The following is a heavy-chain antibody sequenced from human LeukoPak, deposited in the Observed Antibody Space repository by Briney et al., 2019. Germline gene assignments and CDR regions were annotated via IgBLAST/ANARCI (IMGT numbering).Heavy chain of an antibody. D-gene: IGHD5-24*01. CDR1: GGSFSGYY. V-gene: IGHV4-34*01. Sequence: SETLSLTCAVYGGSFSGYYWSWIRQPPGKGLEWIGEINHSGSTNYNPSLKSRVTISVDTSKNQFSLKLSSVTAADTAVYYCARRNLRRDGCSHDYWGQGTLVTVSS. J-gene: IGHJ4*02. CDR2: INHSGST. CDR3: ARRNLRRDGCSHDY.